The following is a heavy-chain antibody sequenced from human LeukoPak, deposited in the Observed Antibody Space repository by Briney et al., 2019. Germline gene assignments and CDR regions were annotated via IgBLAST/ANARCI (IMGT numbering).Heavy chain of an antibody. CDR3: ARGRNHYDYVWGSYRSGGAPTDRAFDI. D-gene: IGHD3-16*02. V-gene: IGHV4-39*01. CDR2: IHHTGTP. Sequence: SETLSLTCIVSGASISTNTHYWGWVRQPPGKGLEWIASIHHTGTPYYNPSLKSRVTISVDTSKNQFSLKLSSVTAADTAVYYCARGRNHYDYVWGSYRSGGAPTDRAFDIWGQGTMVTVSS. CDR1: GASISTNTHY. J-gene: IGHJ3*02.